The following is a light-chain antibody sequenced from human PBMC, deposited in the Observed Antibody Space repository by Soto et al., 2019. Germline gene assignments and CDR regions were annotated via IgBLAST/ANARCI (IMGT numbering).Light chain of an antibody. CDR2: GAS. CDR1: QSVTTQ. J-gene: IGKJ1*01. V-gene: IGKV3-20*01. Sequence: EIGLTQSPGTLSLSPGERATLSCRASQSVTTQLALYQQKPGQAPRLIIHGASSRATGVPDRITGSGSGTDFTLTISRLEPEDFAVYYCQQYGSSPTCGQGTKVDI. CDR3: QQYGSSPT.